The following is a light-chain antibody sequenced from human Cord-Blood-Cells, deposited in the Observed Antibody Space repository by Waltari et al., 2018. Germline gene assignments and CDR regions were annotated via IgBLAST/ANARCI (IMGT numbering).Light chain of an antibody. Sequence: QSALTQPASVSGSPGQSITISCTGTSSAVGGYNYVSSYQQHQGKTPKLMLYDVSNRPSGVSNPFSGSKSGNTAALTISGLQAEDEADYYCSSYTSSSTWVFGGGTKLTVL. V-gene: IGLV2-14*03. J-gene: IGLJ3*02. CDR1: SSAVGGYNY. CDR2: DVS. CDR3: SSYTSSSTWV.